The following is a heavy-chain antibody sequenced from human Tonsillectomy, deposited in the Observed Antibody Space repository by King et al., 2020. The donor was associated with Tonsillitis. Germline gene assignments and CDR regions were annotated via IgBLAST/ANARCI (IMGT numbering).Heavy chain of an antibody. CDR1: GYSISSGYY. Sequence: VQLQESGPGLVKPSETLSLTCTVSGYSISSGYYWGWIRQPPGKGLEWIGSIYHSGSTYYNPSLKSRVTISVDTSKNQFSLKLSSVTAADTAVYYCARVYSGSSFDYWGQGTLVTVSS. CDR3: ARVYSGSSFDY. V-gene: IGHV4-38-2*02. D-gene: IGHD1-26*01. CDR2: IYHSGST. J-gene: IGHJ4*02.